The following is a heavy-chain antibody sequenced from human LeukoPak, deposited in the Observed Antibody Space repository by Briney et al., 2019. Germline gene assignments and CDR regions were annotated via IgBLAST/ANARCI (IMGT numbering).Heavy chain of an antibody. CDR3: ARDRSATGYFDY. D-gene: IGHD1-1*01. Sequence: GGSLRLSCAASAFSLSAYNMNWVRQAPGKGLEWVSSISYTGTYIYYADSVKGRFTISRDNAKNSLYLQINSLRAEDTAVYYCARDRSATGYFDYWGQGTLVTVSS. J-gene: IGHJ4*02. CDR1: AFSLSAYN. CDR2: ISYTGTYI. V-gene: IGHV3-21*01.